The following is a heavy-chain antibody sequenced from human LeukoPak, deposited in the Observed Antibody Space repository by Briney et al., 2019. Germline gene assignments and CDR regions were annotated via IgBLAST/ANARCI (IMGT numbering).Heavy chain of an antibody. CDR1: GGSISSGGYY. Sequence: SETLSLTCTVSGGSISSGGYYWSWIRQPPGKGLEWIGYIYHSGSTYYNPSLKSRVTISVDRSKNQFSLKLSSVTAADTAVYYCAREGPVVPAAISIGRGWFDPWGQGTLVTVSS. V-gene: IGHV4-30-2*01. J-gene: IGHJ5*02. CDR2: IYHSGST. D-gene: IGHD2-2*01. CDR3: AREGPVVPAAISIGRGWFDP.